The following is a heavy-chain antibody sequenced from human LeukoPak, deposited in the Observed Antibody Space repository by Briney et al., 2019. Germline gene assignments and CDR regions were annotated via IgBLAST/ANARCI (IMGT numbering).Heavy chain of an antibody. Sequence: ASVKVSCKASGYTFTSYGISWVRQAPGQGLEWMGWISAYNGNTNYAQKLQGRVTMTTDTSTSTAYMELRSLRSDDTAVYYCARDAALAVAVDYYYYGMDVWGQGTTVTVSS. CDR2: ISAYNGNT. CDR1: GYTFTSYG. V-gene: IGHV1-18*01. CDR3: ARDAALAVAVDYYYYGMDV. D-gene: IGHD6-19*01. J-gene: IGHJ6*02.